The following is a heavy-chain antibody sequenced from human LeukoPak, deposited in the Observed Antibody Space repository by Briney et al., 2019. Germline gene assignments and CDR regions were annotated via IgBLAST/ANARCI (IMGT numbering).Heavy chain of an antibody. V-gene: IGHV1-69*13. CDR3: ASQKERGIVVVPAAIRHFWDYYYMDV. J-gene: IGHJ6*03. Sequence: SVKVSCKASGGTFSSYAISWVRQAPGQGLEWMGGIIPIFGTANYAQKFQGRVTITADESTSTAYMELSSLRSEDTAVYYCASQKERGIVVVPAAIRHFWDYYYMDVWGKGTTVTVSS. CDR2: IIPIFGTA. D-gene: IGHD2-2*02. CDR1: GGTFSSYA.